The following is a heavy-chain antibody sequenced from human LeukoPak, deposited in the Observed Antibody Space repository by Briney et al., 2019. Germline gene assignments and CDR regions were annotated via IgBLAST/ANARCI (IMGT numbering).Heavy chain of an antibody. Sequence: ASVKVSCKGSGYTFTSYGISWVRQAPGQGLEWMGWISAYNGNTNYAQKLQGRVTMTTDTSTSTAYMELRSLRSDDTAVYYCARDNPPNIVVVPAAIYGMDVWGQGTTVTVSS. V-gene: IGHV1-18*01. CDR2: ISAYNGNT. D-gene: IGHD2-2*01. CDR1: GYTFTSYG. CDR3: ARDNPPNIVVVPAAIYGMDV. J-gene: IGHJ6*02.